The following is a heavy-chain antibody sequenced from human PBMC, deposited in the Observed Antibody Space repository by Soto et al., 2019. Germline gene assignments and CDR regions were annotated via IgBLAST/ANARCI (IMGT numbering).Heavy chain of an antibody. V-gene: IGHV4-59*01. J-gene: IGHJ4*02. CDR2: IYYSGST. CDR3: AGGSSGYYYFDY. Sequence: SQPLSLTSTVSGGSIINYYWSCIRQPPGKGLEWIGYIYYSGSTNYNPSLKSRVTISVDTSKNQFSLKLSSVTAADTAVYYCAGGSSGYYYFDYWGQGTLVTVSS. D-gene: IGHD3-22*01. CDR1: GGSIINYY.